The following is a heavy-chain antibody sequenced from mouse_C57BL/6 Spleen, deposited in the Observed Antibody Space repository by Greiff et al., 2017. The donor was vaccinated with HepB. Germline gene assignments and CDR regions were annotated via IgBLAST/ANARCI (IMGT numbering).Heavy chain of an antibody. V-gene: IGHV1-81*01. Sequence: QVQLQQSGAELARPGASVKLSCKASGYTFTSYGISWVKQRTGQGLEWIGEIYPRSGNTYYNEKFKGKATLTADKSSSTAYMELRSLTSEDSAVYFCAREGVYDYDGTGYYYAMDYWGQGTSVTVSS. CDR1: GYTFTSYG. D-gene: IGHD2-4*01. CDR3: AREGVYDYDGTGYYYAMDY. CDR2: IYPRSGNT. J-gene: IGHJ4*01.